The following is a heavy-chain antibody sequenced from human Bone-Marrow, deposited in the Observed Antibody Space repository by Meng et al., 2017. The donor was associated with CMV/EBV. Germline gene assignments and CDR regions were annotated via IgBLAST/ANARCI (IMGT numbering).Heavy chain of an antibody. CDR1: GFSISTHD. J-gene: IGHJ4*02. D-gene: IGHD1-1*01. Sequence: VPLPQSGPGLGRLWRTWSLPCRASGFSISTHDWSWGLQTLGKGLEWIASIHYTGRADYSPSLKSRVTVSVDTFDSELFLKLGSVTTADTAMYYCAERRGGYWGQGILVTVSS. CDR2: IHYTGRA. V-gene: IGHV4-59*11. CDR3: AERRGGY.